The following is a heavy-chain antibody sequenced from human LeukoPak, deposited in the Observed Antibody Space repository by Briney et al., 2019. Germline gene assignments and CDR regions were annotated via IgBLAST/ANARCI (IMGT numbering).Heavy chain of an antibody. CDR3: ARALYDYVWGSYRYTGYYFDY. J-gene: IGHJ4*02. CDR1: GYTFTSYY. CDR2: INPSGGST. D-gene: IGHD3-16*02. Sequence: ASVKVSCKASGYTFTSYYMHGVRQAPGQGLEWMGIINPSGGSTSYAQKFQGRVTMTRDTPTSTVYMELSSLRSEDTAVYYCARALYDYVWGSYRYTGYYFDYWGQGTLVTVSS. V-gene: IGHV1-46*01.